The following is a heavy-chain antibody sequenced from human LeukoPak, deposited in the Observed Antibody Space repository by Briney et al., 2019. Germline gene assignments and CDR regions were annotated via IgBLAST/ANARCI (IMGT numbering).Heavy chain of an antibody. Sequence: GGSLRLSCAASGFTFSSYGMHWVRQPPGKGLEWVAFTRYDGSNKYYADSVKGRFTISRDNSKNMLYLQMNSLRAEDTAVYYCAKDPQKWESYFDYWVRGTLVSVSS. CDR1: GFTFSSYG. D-gene: IGHD1-26*01. CDR2: TRYDGSNK. J-gene: IGHJ4*02. V-gene: IGHV3-30*02. CDR3: AKDPQKWESYFDY.